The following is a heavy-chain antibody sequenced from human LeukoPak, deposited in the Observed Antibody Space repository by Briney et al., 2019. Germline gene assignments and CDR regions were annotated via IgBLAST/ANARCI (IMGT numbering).Heavy chain of an antibody. CDR1: GCRFTSDW. D-gene: IGHD2-15*01. J-gene: IGHJ3*02. Sequence: GGGLQSSCKGSGCRFTSDWNGWGGPKAGERLEGRGVIYPGDSDTRYSPSFQGQVTISADKSISTAYLQWSSLKASDTAMYYCARRLVVVAATEDAFDIWGQGTMVTVSS. V-gene: IGHV5-51*01. CDR3: ARRLVVVAATEDAFDI. CDR2: IYPGDSDT.